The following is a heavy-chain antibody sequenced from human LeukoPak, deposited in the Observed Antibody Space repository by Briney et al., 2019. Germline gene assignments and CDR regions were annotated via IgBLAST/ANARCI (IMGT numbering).Heavy chain of an antibody. Sequence: PSETLSLTCSVSGGSISNSNYYWGWIRQPPGKGLEWIGEINHSGSTNYNPSLKSRVTISVDTSKNQFSLKLSSVTAADTAVYYCARDPGYYDYVWGSYRRGGIDYWGQGTLVTVSS. D-gene: IGHD3-16*02. J-gene: IGHJ4*02. CDR1: GGSISNSNYY. CDR2: INHSGST. CDR3: ARDPGYYDYVWGSYRRGGIDY. V-gene: IGHV4-39*07.